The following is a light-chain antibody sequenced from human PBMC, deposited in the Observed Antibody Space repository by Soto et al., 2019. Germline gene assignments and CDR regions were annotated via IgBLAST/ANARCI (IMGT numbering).Light chain of an antibody. V-gene: IGKV3-15*01. CDR3: QQYKNWPPIT. J-gene: IGKJ5*01. CDR2: RAS. Sequence: EIVMTQSPATLSVSPGETATLSCRASQSISSNLAWYQLKPGQAPRLLIYRASTRATGIPARFSGSGSGTEFTPTISSLQSEDFAVYYYQQYKNWPPITFGQGTRLEIK. CDR1: QSISSN.